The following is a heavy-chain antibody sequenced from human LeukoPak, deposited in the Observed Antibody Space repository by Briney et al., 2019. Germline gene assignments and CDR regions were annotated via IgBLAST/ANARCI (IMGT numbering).Heavy chain of an antibody. J-gene: IGHJ3*02. CDR2: INSDGSDT. CDR3: ARGGSPPEALGDTFDI. Sequence: PGGSLRLSCAASGFSFSSYWMHWVRQAPGKGLVRVSRINSDGSDTEYADSVKGRFTISRDNAKNTLSLQMNSLRVEDTAVYFCARGGSPPEALGDTFDIWGQGTMVTVS. V-gene: IGHV3-74*03. CDR1: GFSFSSYW. D-gene: IGHD1-26*01.